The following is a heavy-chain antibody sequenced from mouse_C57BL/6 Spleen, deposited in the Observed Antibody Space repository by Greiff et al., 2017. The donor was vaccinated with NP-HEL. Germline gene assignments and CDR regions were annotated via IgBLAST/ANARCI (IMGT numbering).Heavy chain of an antibody. V-gene: IGHV1-50*01. CDR1: GYTFTSYW. J-gene: IGHJ2*01. Sequence: QVQLQQPGAELVKPGASVKLSCKASGYTFTSYWMQWVKQRPGQGLEWIGEIDPSDSYTNYNQKFKGKATLTVDTSSSTAYMQLSSLTSEDSAVYYCARSVRSSLDYWGQGTTLTVSS. CDR3: ARSVRSSLDY. D-gene: IGHD6-1*01. CDR2: IDPSDSYT.